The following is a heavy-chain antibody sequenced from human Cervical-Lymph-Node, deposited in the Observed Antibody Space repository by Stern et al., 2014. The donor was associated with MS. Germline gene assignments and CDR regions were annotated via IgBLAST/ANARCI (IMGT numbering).Heavy chain of an antibody. D-gene: IGHD1-26*01. CDR1: GFTFSSYS. CDR2: ISSSSSTI. CDR3: AREDELGGNA. Sequence: EVQLVESGGGLVQPGGSLRLSCAASGFTFSSYSMNWVRQAPGKGLEWVSYISSSSSTIYDADSVKGRFTISRDNANNSLYLQMNSLRDEDTAVYYSAREDELGGNAWGQGTLVTVSS. V-gene: IGHV3-48*02. J-gene: IGHJ5*02.